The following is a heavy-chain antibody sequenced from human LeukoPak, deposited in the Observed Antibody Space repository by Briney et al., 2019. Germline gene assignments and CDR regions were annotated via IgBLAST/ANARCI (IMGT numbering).Heavy chain of an antibody. Sequence: GGSLRLSCAASGFTFSSYGMHWVRQAPGKGLEWVAVISYDGSNKYYADSVKGRFTISRDNSKNTLYLQMNSLRAEDTAVYYCARPHGPYSSSWYVMGYWGQGTLVTVSS. V-gene: IGHV3-30*03. CDR3: ARPHGPYSSSWYVMGY. CDR2: ISYDGSNK. J-gene: IGHJ4*02. D-gene: IGHD6-13*01. CDR1: GFTFSSYG.